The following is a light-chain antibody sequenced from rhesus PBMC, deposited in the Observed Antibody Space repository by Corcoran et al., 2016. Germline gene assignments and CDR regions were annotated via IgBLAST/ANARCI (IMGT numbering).Light chain of an antibody. V-gene: IGKV1-94*01. CDR1: QGINKE. CDR2: AAS. CDR3: LQDYTTPYS. J-gene: IGKJ2*01. Sequence: DIQMTQSPSSLSASVGDRVTVTCRASQGINKELSWYQQKPWKAPTLLIYAASSFQPVVSSRFSGSGAGTDYTLTIRSLQPEDVATYYCLQDYTTPYSFGQGTKVEIK.